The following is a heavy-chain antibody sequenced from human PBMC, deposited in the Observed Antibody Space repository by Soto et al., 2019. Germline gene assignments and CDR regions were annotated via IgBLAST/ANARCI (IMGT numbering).Heavy chain of an antibody. CDR3: ARWNGCGDS. CDR2: FSGGSGAI. CDR1: GFSLGPYG. J-gene: IGHJ4*02. D-gene: IGHD1-1*01. Sequence: QLLQSGGGLVQPGGSLRLSCAVSGFSLGPYGVTWVRQTPEKGLEWVTGFSGGSGAIFYADSVRGRFTISRDSSTAYLQMNNLSPEDTAVYFCARWNGCGDSWGQGSLVTVSS. V-gene: IGHV3-23*01.